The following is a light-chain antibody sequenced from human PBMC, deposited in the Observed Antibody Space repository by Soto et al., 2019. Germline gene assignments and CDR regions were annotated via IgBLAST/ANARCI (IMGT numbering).Light chain of an antibody. CDR1: SSDVGGYNY. V-gene: IGLV2-11*01. CDR2: DVS. CDR3: CSYAGSYTV. Sequence: QSALTQPRSVSGSPGQSVIISCTGTSSDVGGYNYVSWYQQHPGKAPKLMIYDVSKRPSGVPDRFSGSKSGNTASLTISGLQAEDEADYYCCSYAGSYTVFGGGTKVTVL. J-gene: IGLJ2*01.